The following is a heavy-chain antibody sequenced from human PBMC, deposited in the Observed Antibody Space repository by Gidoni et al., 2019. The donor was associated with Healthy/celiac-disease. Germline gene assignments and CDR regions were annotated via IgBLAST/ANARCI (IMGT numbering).Heavy chain of an antibody. V-gene: IGHV3-23*01. CDR3: AKVLRGYSGYEYFDY. CDR1: GFPFGSYA. CDR2: ISGSGGST. Sequence: EVQLLESGGGLVQPGGSLSLSCAASGFPFGSYAMSWVRQAPGKGLEWVSAISGSGGSTYYADSVKGRFTISRDNSKNTLYLQMNSLRAEDTAVYYCAKVLRGYSGYEYFDYWGQGTLVTVSS. D-gene: IGHD5-12*01. J-gene: IGHJ4*02.